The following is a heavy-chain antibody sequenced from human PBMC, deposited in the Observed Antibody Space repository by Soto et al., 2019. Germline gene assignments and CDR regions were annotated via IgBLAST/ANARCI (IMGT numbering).Heavy chain of an antibody. J-gene: IGHJ5*02. CDR3: ATSIAAAGTDWFDP. D-gene: IGHD6-13*01. CDR1: GFTFSSYA. CDR2: IYSGGST. V-gene: IGHV3-NL1*01. Sequence: QVQLVESGGGVVQPGRSLRLSCAASGFTFSSYAMHWVRQAPGKGLEWVAVIYSGGSTYYADSVKGRFTISRDNSKNTLYLQMNSLRAEDTAVYYCATSIAAAGTDWFDPWGQGTLVTVSS.